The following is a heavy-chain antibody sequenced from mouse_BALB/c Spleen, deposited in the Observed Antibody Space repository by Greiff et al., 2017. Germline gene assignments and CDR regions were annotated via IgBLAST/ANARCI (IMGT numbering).Heavy chain of an antibody. CDR3: ARMITTFYYFDY. CDR1: GFTFSSYA. V-gene: IGHV5-6-5*01. Sequence: DVKLVESGGGLVKPGGSLKLSCAASGFTFSSYAMSWVRQTPEKRLEWVASISSGGSTYYPDSVKGRFTISRDNARNILYLQMSSLRSEDTAMYYCARMITTFYYFDYWGQGTTLTVSS. J-gene: IGHJ2*01. D-gene: IGHD2-4*01. CDR2: ISSGGST.